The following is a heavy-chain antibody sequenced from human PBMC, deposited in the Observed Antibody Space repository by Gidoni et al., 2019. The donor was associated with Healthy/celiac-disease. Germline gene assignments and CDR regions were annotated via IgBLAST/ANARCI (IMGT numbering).Heavy chain of an antibody. Sequence: QVQLVESGGGVVQPGRSLRLSCAASGFTFSSYGMHWVRQAPGKGLEWVAVIWYDGSNKYYADSVKGRFTISRDNSKNTLYLQMNSLRAEDTAVYYCARVFGGSGYFSHGYYYYYGMDVWGQGTTVTVSS. J-gene: IGHJ6*02. V-gene: IGHV3-33*01. CDR3: ARVFGGSGYFSHGYYYYYGMDV. CDR2: IWYDGSNK. CDR1: GFTFSSYG. D-gene: IGHD3-22*01.